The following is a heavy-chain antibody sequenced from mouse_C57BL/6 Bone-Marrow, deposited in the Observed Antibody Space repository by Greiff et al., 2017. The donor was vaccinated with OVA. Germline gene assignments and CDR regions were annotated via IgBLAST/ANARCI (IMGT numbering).Heavy chain of an antibody. J-gene: IGHJ3*01. Sequence: EVQVVESGGDLVKPGGSLKLPCAASGFTFSSYGMSWVRQTPDKRLEWVATISSGGSYTYYPASVKGRFTISRDNAKNTLYLQMSSLKSEDTAMYYCARPGAWFAYWGQGTLVTVSA. V-gene: IGHV5-6*01. CDR1: GFTFSSYG. CDR3: ARPGAWFAY. D-gene: IGHD1-1*02. CDR2: ISSGGSYT.